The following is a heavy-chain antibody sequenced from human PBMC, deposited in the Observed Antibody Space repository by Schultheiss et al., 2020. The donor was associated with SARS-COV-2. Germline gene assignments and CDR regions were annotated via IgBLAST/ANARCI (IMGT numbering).Heavy chain of an antibody. CDR2: IYYSGST. CDR1: GGSFSGYY. CDR3: ARVYGDYDAYYFDY. Sequence: SETLSLTCAVYGGSFSGYYWSWIRQPPGKGLEWIGYIYYSGSTNYNPSLKSRVTISVDTSKNQFSLKLSSVTAADTAVYYCARVYGDYDAYYFDYWGQGSLVTVSS. J-gene: IGHJ4*02. V-gene: IGHV4-59*01. D-gene: IGHD4-17*01.